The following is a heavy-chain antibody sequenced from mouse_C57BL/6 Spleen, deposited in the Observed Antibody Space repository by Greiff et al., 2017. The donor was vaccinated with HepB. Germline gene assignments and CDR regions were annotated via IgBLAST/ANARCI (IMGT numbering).Heavy chain of an antibody. CDR2: INPSSGYT. D-gene: IGHD1-1*01. V-gene: IGHV1-7*01. Sequence: VQLKQSGAELAKPGASVKLSCKASGYTFTSYWMHWVKQRPGQGLEWIGYINPSSGYTKYNQKFKDKATLTADKSSSTAYMQLSSLTYEDSAVYYCARHGSSYCWYFDVWGTGTTVTVSS. J-gene: IGHJ1*03. CDR3: ARHGSSYCWYFDV. CDR1: GYTFTSYW.